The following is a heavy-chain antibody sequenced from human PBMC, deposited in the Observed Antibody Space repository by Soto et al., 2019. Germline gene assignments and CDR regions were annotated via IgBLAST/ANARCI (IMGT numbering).Heavy chain of an antibody. V-gene: IGHV1-69*13. D-gene: IGHD2-15*01. J-gene: IGHJ5*02. CDR2: IIPIFGTA. CDR3: ARDHPKSDYYCWGGHGRWFDL. Sequence: SVKVSCKASGGTFSSYAISWVRQAPGQGLEWMGGIIPIFGTANYAQKFQGRVTITADESTSTAYMELSSLRSEDTAVYYCARDHPKSDYYCWGGHGRWFDLWGQGTLDIGSS. CDR1: GGTFSSYA.